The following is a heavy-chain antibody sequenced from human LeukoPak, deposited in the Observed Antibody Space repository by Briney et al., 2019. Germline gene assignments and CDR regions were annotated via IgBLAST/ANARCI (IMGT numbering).Heavy chain of an antibody. CDR1: GYTFTSYY. J-gene: IGHJ6*02. V-gene: IGHV1-46*01. CDR2: INHSGGST. D-gene: IGHD3-3*01. Sequence: ASVKVSCKASGYTFTSYYMHCVRQAPGQGLEWLGIINHSGGSTSCAQKFQGRVTMTRDTSTSTVYMELSSLRSEDTAVYYCATPADITIFGVARSPNYYYYYGMDVWGQGTTVTVSS. CDR3: ATPADITIFGVARSPNYYYYYGMDV.